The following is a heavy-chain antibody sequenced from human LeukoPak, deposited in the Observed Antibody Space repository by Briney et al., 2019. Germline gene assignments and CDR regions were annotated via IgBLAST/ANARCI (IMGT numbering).Heavy chain of an antibody. CDR3: ASHSAGYSVDDVFDI. V-gene: IGHV3-53*01. Sequence: GGSLRLSCAASGFTFRTYGMSWVRQAPGKGLEWVSVIYSGGSTYYADSVKGRFTISRDNSKNTLYLQMNSLRAEDTAVYYCASHSAGYSVDDVFDIWGQGTMVTVSS. J-gene: IGHJ3*02. CDR1: GFTFRTYG. D-gene: IGHD6-13*01. CDR2: IYSGGST.